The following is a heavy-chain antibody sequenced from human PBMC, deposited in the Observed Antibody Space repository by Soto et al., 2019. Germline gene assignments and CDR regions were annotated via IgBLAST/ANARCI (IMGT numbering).Heavy chain of an antibody. CDR2: ISYDGSNK. D-gene: IGHD3-10*01. CDR1: GFTFSSYG. CDR3: AKYGSGSYYNYYYYYGMDV. J-gene: IGHJ6*02. V-gene: IGHV3-30*18. Sequence: QVQLVESGGGVVQPGRSLRLSCAASGFTFSSYGMHWVRQAPGKGLEWVAVISYDGSNKYYADSVKGRFTISRDNSKNTLYLQMNSLRAEDTAVYYCAKYGSGSYYNYYYYYGMDVWGQGTTVTVSS.